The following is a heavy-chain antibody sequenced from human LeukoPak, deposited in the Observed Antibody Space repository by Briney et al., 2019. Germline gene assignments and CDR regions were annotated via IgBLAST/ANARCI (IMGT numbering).Heavy chain of an antibody. CDR1: GGSISSYY. J-gene: IGHJ6*03. CDR2: IYYTGST. D-gene: IGHD6-13*01. CDR3: ARGTIAADDYYYMDV. V-gene: IGHV4-59*01. Sequence: SETLSLTCTVSGGSISSYYWSWIRQPPGKGLEWIGYIYYTGSTNYNPSLKSRVTISVDTSKNHFSLKLSSVTAADTAVYYCARGTIAADDYYYMDVWGKGTTVTISS.